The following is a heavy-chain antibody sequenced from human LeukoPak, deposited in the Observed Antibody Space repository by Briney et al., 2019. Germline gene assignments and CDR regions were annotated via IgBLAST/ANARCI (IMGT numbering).Heavy chain of an antibody. V-gene: IGHV4-39*01. CDR1: GGSISSYY. Sequence: LETLSLTCTVSGGSISSYYWGWVRQPPGKGLEWIGSFYSSGNTYHNPSLKSRVTISADTSKNQFSLQLSSVTAADTAVYYCARRIKGGASIDYWGQGTLVTVSS. CDR2: FYSSGNT. J-gene: IGHJ4*02. CDR3: ARRIKGGASIDY. D-gene: IGHD3-16*01.